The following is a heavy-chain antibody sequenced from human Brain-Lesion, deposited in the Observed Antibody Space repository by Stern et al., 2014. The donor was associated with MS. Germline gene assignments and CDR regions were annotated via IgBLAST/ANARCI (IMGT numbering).Heavy chain of an antibody. D-gene: IGHD6-6*01. CDR2: IWPGDSDT. CDR1: GYRFTSNW. CDR3: ARRGDSSSSGFDY. J-gene: IGHJ4*02. Sequence: VQLVQSGAEVKKPGESLKISCKGSGYRFTSNWIGWVSQMPGKGLEWMGIIWPGDSDTRSSPSFQGQVTISADKSISTAYLQWSSLQASDTAMYYCARRGDSSSSGFDYWGQGTLVIVSS. V-gene: IGHV5-51*01.